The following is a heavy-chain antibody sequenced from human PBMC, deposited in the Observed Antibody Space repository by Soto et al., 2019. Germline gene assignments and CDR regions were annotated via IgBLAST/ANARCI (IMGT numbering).Heavy chain of an antibody. CDR3: ARPYCGTKSCHAWFGP. Sequence: ASVKVSCKASGAPFSSYAISWVRQAPGQGLEWMGWINPDSGGTNYAQKFQGRVTMTRDKSISTAYMELTSLTSDDTAVYYCARPYCGTKSCHAWFGPWGQGTLVTVS. CDR1: GAPFSSYA. D-gene: IGHD1-26*01. V-gene: IGHV1-2*02. CDR2: INPDSGGT. J-gene: IGHJ5*02.